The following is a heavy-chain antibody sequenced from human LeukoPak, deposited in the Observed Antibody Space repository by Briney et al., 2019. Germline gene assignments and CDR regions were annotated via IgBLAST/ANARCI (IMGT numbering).Heavy chain of an antibody. CDR2: ISTYNGNT. CDR3: ARTQWLEGAFDF. J-gene: IGHJ3*01. D-gene: IGHD6-19*01. V-gene: IGHV1-18*01. CDR1: DDTFSNYG. Sequence: GASVKVSCKASDDTFSNYGISWVRQAPGQGLEWMGWISTYNGNTHYAQKFQGRVTMTTDTSTNIAYLELRDLRSDDTAVYYCARTQWLEGAFDFWGQGTVVTVSS.